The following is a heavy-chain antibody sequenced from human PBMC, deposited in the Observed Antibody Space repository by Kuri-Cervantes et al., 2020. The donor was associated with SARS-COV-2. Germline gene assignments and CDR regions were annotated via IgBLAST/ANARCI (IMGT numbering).Heavy chain of an antibody. Sequence: GESLKISCAASGFTFSDYYMSWIRQAPGKGLECVSYISSSGSTRYYADSVKGRFTISRDNSKNTLYLQMNSLRAEDTAVYYCARDSRYYDFWSGYGSTPHYYYYYYMDVWGKGTTVTVSS. D-gene: IGHD3-3*01. V-gene: IGHV3-11*04. CDR1: GFTFSDYY. J-gene: IGHJ6*03. CDR3: ARDSRYYDFWSGYGSTPHYYYYYYMDV. CDR2: ISSSGSTR.